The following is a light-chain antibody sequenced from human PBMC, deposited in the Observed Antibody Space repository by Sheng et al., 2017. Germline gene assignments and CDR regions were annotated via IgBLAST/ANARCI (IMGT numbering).Light chain of an antibody. J-gene: IGKJ5*01. CDR3: MQGTYWPT. CDR1: QSLEKSDGNTY. CDR2: KVS. Sequence: VMTQSPLSLPVTLGQPASMSCRSSQSLEKSDGNTYLSWFQQRPGQSPRRLIYKVSNRDSGVPDRFSGSGSGTDFTLKISRVEAEDVGVYYCMQGTYWPTFGQGTRLEIK. V-gene: IGKV2-30*01.